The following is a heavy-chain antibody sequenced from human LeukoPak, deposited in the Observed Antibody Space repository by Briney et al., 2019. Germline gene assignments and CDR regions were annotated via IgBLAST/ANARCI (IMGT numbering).Heavy chain of an antibody. D-gene: IGHD3-22*01. J-gene: IGHJ4*02. CDR2: INHSGNT. CDR3: ARDLGYYDSSGYFYY. V-gene: IGHV4-34*01. Sequence: PSETLSLTCGVYGGSFSSDYWSWIRQPPGKGLEWIGGINHSGNTNYNPSLKSRVTISVDTSKNQFSLKLSSVTAADTAVYYCARDLGYYDSSGYFYYWGQGTLVTVSS. CDR1: GGSFSSDY.